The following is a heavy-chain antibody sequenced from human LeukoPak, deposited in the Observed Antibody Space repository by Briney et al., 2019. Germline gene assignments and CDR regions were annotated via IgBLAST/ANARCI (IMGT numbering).Heavy chain of an antibody. CDR2: TYYSGST. J-gene: IGHJ5*02. Sequence: PSQTLSLTCTVSGGSISSGDYYWSWIRQPPGKGLEWIGYTYYSGSTYYNPSLKSRATISVDTSKNQFSLKLTSVTAADTAVYYCARPYYYDSRIDPWGQGTQVTVSS. CDR1: GGSISSGDYY. CDR3: ARPYYYDSRIDP. V-gene: IGHV4-30-4*01. D-gene: IGHD3-22*01.